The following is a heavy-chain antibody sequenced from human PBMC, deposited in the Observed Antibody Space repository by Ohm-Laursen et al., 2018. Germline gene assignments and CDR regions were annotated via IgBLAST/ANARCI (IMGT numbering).Heavy chain of an antibody. V-gene: IGHV3-15*01. D-gene: IGHD3-3*01. CDR3: TTDHLGEWLPRLLLLGIHYYGMDV. Sequence: SLRLSCAASGFTFSNAWMSWVRQAPGKGLEWVGRIKSKTDGGTTDYAAPVKGRFTISRDDSKNTLYLQMNSLKTEDTAVYYCTTDHLGEWLPRLLLLGIHYYGMDVWGQGTTVTVSS. CDR2: IKSKTDGGTT. CDR1: GFTFSNAW. J-gene: IGHJ6*02.